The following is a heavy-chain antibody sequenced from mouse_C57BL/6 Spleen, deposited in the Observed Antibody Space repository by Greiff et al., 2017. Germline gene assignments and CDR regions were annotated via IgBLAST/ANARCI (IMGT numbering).Heavy chain of an antibody. CDR2: INPSSGYT. J-gene: IGHJ1*03. V-gene: IGHV1-7*01. D-gene: IGHD1-1*01. Sequence: VQRVESGAELAKPGASVKLSCKASGYTFTSYWMHWVKQRPGQGLEWIGYINPSSGYTKYNQKFKDKATLTADKSSSTAYMQLSSLTYEDSAVYYCARYDYYGYWYFDVWGTGTTVTVSS. CDR3: ARYDYYGYWYFDV. CDR1: GYTFTSYW.